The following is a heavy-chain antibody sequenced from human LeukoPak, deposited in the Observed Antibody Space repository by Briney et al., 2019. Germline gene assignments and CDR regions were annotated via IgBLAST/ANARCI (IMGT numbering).Heavy chain of an antibody. CDR3: AKGHYYDSGSLDY. Sequence: GGSLRFSCAASGFTFSSYGMSWVRQAPGKGLEWVSAIGGRDGSTYYADSVKGRFTISRDNSENTLYVQMNSLRAEDTAVYYCAKGHYYDSGSLDYWGQGTLVTVSS. V-gene: IGHV3-23*01. CDR2: IGGRDGST. CDR1: GFTFSSYG. J-gene: IGHJ4*02. D-gene: IGHD3-10*01.